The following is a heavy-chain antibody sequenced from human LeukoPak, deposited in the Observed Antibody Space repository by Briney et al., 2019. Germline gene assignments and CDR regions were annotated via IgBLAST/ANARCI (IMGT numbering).Heavy chain of an antibody. Sequence: PSETLSLTCDVYGGSFSGYYWSWVRQPPGKGLEWIGEINHSGSTNYNPSLKSRVTISVDTSKNQFSLKLSSVTAADTAVYYCATRNSGSYSIWGQGTMVTVSS. V-gene: IGHV4-34*01. D-gene: IGHD1-26*01. CDR1: GGSFSGYY. CDR3: ATRNSGSYSI. J-gene: IGHJ3*02. CDR2: INHSGST.